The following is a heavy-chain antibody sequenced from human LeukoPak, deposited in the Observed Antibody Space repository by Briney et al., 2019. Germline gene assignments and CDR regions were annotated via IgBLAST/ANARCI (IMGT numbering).Heavy chain of an antibody. J-gene: IGHJ3*02. Sequence: ASVKVSCKASGYTFTDYFMNWVRQAPGQGLEWMGWINPKSGGTVYAQKFQGRVTMTRDTSSSTAYMELRSLRSDDTAVYYCARVRLWFGLDAFDIWGQGTMVTVSS. CDR1: GYTFTDYF. V-gene: IGHV1-2*02. CDR2: INPKSGGT. CDR3: ARVRLWFGLDAFDI. D-gene: IGHD3-10*01.